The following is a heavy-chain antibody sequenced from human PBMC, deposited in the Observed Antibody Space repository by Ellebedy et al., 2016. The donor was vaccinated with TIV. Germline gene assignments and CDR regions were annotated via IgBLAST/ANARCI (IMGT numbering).Heavy chain of an antibody. V-gene: IGHV1-24*01. Sequence: ASVKVSCKVSGYTLTELSMHWVRQAPGKGLEWMGGFDPEDGETIYAQKFQGRVTMTEDTSTDTAYMELSSLRSEDTAVYYCAVWNDVYYYYGMDVWGQGTTVTVSS. CDR3: AVWNDVYYYYGMDV. D-gene: IGHD1-1*01. CDR2: FDPEDGET. CDR1: GYTLTELS. J-gene: IGHJ6*02.